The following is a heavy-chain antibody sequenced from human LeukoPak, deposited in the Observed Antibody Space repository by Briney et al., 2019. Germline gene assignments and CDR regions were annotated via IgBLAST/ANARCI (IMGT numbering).Heavy chain of an antibody. Sequence: GVSLRLSCAASGFTFSSYAMHWVRQAPGKGLEWVAVIWYGGSNKYYADSVKGRSTISRDNSKNTLYLQMNSLRADDTAVYYCAKVTDSSGYFPSDYWGQGTLVTVSS. CDR3: AKVTDSSGYFPSDY. D-gene: IGHD3-22*01. V-gene: IGHV3-33*06. J-gene: IGHJ4*02. CDR2: IWYGGSNK. CDR1: GFTFSSYA.